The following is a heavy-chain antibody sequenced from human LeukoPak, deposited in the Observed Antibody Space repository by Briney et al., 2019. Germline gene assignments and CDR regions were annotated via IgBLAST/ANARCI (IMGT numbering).Heavy chain of an antibody. J-gene: IGHJ6*02. D-gene: IGHD3-10*01. CDR3: AKGSMVRGVMKAMDV. CDR1: GGTFSSYA. V-gene: IGHV1-2*04. Sequence: ASVKVSCKASGGTFSSYAISWVRQAPGQGLEWMGWINPNSGGTNYAQKFQGWVTMTRDTSISTAYMELSRLRSDDTAVYYCAKGSMVRGVMKAMDVWGQGTTVTVSS. CDR2: INPNSGGT.